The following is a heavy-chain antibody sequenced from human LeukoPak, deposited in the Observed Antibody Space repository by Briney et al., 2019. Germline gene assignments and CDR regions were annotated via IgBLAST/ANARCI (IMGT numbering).Heavy chain of an antibody. CDR2: IYTSGST. CDR3: AGGTWPLYYFDY. CDR1: GGSISSGSYY. D-gene: IGHD2-2*01. Sequence: SQTLSLTCTVSGGSISSGSYYWSWIRQPAGKGLEWIGRIYTSGSTDYHSSLKSRVTISVDTSKNQFSLKLNFVTAADTAMYYCAGGTWPLYYFDYWGQGTLVTVSS. J-gene: IGHJ4*02. V-gene: IGHV4-61*02.